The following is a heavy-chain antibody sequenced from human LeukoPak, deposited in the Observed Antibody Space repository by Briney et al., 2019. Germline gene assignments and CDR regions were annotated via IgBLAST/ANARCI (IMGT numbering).Heavy chain of an antibody. J-gene: IGHJ6*02. CDR1: GASISSHY. V-gene: IGHV4-59*11. D-gene: IGHD4-23*01. CDR2: IHYSGST. CDR3: ARGRLELRSGNYYYYYGMDV. Sequence: SETLSLTCSVSGASISSHYWSWIRQPPGKGLEWIGYIHYSGSTNYNPSLKSRVTISVDTSKNQFSLKLSSVTAADTAVYYCARGRLELRSGNYYYYYGMDVWGQGTTVTVSS.